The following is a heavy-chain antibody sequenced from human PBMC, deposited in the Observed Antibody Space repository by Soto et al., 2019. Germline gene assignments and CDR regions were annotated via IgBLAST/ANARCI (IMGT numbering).Heavy chain of an antibody. J-gene: IGHJ6*03. CDR3: ASGAPAAAGIYYYYMDV. D-gene: IGHD6-13*01. CDR1: GCSISSSSYY. CDR2: IYYSGST. V-gene: IGHV4-39*01. Sequence: SETLSLTCTVSGCSISSSSYYWGWIRQPPGKGLEWIGSIYYSGSTYYNPSLKSRVTISVDTSKNQFSLKLSSVTAADTAVYYCASGAPAAAGIYYYYMDVWGKGTTVTVSS.